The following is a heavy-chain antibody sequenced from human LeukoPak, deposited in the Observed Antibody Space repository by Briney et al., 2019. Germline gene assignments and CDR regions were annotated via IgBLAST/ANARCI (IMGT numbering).Heavy chain of an antibody. CDR1: GFTFSSFA. CDR3: AKKYCSGFSCYSEDY. J-gene: IGHJ4*02. V-gene: IGHV3-23*01. D-gene: IGHD2-15*01. Sequence: PGGSLRLSCAASGFTFSSFAMSWVRQAAGKGLEWASGISGSGGNTYYADSVKGRFTISRDNSKNTLYLQMNSLRVEDTAVYYCAKKYCSGFSCYSEDYWGQGTLVTVSS. CDR2: ISGSGGNT.